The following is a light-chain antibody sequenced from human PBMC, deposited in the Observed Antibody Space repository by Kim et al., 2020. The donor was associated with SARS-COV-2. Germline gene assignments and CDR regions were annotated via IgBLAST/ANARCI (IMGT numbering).Light chain of an antibody. CDR3: QQRSNWPIT. Sequence: EIVLTQSPATLSLSPGERATLSCRASQNIGIYLAWYQQKPGQAPRLLIYHASNRATGIPARFSGSWSGTDFTLTISSLEPEDFAVYYCQQRSNWPITFGQGTRLEIK. V-gene: IGKV3-11*01. CDR1: QNIGIY. CDR2: HAS. J-gene: IGKJ5*01.